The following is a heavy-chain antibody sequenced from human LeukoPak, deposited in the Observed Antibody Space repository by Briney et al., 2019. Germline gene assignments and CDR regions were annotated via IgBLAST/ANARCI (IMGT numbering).Heavy chain of an antibody. V-gene: IGHV3-66*02. CDR1: GFTFSSYR. CDR2: IYSDGRT. Sequence: TGGSLRLSCAASGFTFSSYRMNWVRQAPGKGLEWVSVIYSDGRTYYADSVKGRFTISRDNSKNTLYLQMNSLRAEDTAVYYCARGTPGSLYYYDSSGYYYYNWFDPWGQGTLVTVSS. D-gene: IGHD3-22*01. J-gene: IGHJ5*02. CDR3: ARGTPGSLYYYDSSGYYYYNWFDP.